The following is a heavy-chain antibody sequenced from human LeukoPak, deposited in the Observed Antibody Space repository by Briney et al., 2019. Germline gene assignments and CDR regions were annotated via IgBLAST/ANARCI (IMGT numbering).Heavy chain of an antibody. D-gene: IGHD3-16*01. CDR1: GGSLRSTSYY. CDR2: IYYSGNN. CDR3: ARRYNYDGIAFGNKWFDL. J-gene: IGHJ5*02. Sequence: SETLSLTCTGSGGSLRSTSYYWGWIPQPPGKALEWIGTIYYSGNNYYNPSLKSRVAISVDTSKNQFSLRLSSVTAADTAVYYCARRYNYDGIAFGNKWFDLWGQGILVTVS. V-gene: IGHV4-39*01.